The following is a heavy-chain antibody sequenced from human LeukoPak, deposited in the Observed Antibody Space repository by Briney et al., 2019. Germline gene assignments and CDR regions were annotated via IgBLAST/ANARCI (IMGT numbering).Heavy chain of an antibody. J-gene: IGHJ4*02. V-gene: IGHV3-48*03. Sequence: GGSLRLFCAASGFTFSSYEMNCVRQAPGEGLEWVSYISSSGSTIYYADSVKGRFTISRDNAKNSLYLQMNSLRAEDTAVYYCARRDYYDSSGVIDYWGQGTLVTVSS. CDR1: GFTFSSYE. CDR2: ISSSGSTI. CDR3: ARRDYYDSSGVIDY. D-gene: IGHD3-22*01.